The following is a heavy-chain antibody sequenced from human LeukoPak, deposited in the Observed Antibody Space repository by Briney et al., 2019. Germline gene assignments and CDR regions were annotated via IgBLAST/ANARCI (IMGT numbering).Heavy chain of an antibody. CDR3: AKSPYALRSYGIAGDY. CDR1: GFTFATYA. CDR2: ISGSGSST. D-gene: IGHD3-10*01. Sequence: PGGSLRLSCAASGFTFATYAMSWVRQAPGRGLEWVSSISGSGSSTFYADSVKGRFTISRDNSKNTLYLQMTSLRAEDTAVFYCAKSPYALRSYGIAGDYWGQGTLVTVSS. V-gene: IGHV3-23*01. J-gene: IGHJ4*02.